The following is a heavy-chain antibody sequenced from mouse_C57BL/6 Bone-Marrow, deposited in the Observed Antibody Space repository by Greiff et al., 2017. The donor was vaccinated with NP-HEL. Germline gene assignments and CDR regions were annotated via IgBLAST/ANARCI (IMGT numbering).Heavy chain of an antibody. J-gene: IGHJ3*01. Sequence: EVQLQESGPGLAKPSQTLSLTCSVTGYSIPSDYWNWIRKFPGNKLEYMGYISYSGSTYYNPSLKSRISITRDTSKNQYYLQLNSVTTEDTATYYCARSLGGSFAYWGQGTLVTVSA. V-gene: IGHV3-8*01. CDR1: GYSIPSDY. CDR3: ARSLGGSFAY. CDR2: ISYSGST. D-gene: IGHD4-1*01.